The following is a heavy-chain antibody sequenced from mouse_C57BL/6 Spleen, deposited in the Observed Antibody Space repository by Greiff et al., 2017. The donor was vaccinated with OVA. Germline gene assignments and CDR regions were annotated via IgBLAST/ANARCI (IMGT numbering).Heavy chain of an antibody. J-gene: IGHJ1*03. V-gene: IGHV7-3*01. CDR1: GFTFTDYY. CDR2: IRNKANGYTT. Sequence: DVHLVESGGGLVQPGGSLSLSCAASGFTFTDYYMSWVRQPPGKALEWLGFIRNKANGYTTEYSASVKGRFTISRDNSQSILYLQMNALRAEDSATYYCARYHYGSSSWYFDVWGTGTTVTVSS. CDR3: ARYHYGSSSWYFDV. D-gene: IGHD1-1*01.